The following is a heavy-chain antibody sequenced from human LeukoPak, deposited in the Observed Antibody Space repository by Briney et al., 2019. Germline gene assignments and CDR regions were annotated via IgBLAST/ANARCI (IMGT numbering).Heavy chain of an antibody. Sequence: GGSLRLSCAASGFTFSSYSMNWVRQAPGKGLEWVSSISSSSSYIYYADSVKGRFTISRDNAKNSLYLQMNSLRAEDTAVYYCARATIIVEFMDVWGQGTTVTVSS. D-gene: IGHD3-22*01. J-gene: IGHJ6*02. CDR3: ARATIIVEFMDV. CDR1: GFTFSSYS. CDR2: ISSSSSYI. V-gene: IGHV3-21*01.